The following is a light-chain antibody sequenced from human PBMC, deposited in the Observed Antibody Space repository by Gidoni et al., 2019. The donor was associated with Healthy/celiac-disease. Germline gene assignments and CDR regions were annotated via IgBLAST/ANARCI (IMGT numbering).Light chain of an antibody. Sequence: DIQMTQSPSSLSASVGYRVTITCRASKSISSYLNWYQQKPGKAPKLLIYAASSLQSGVQSRFSGSGSGTDFTLTISSLQPEDFATYYCQQSYSTPRTFGQGTKVEIK. CDR2: AAS. V-gene: IGKV1-39*01. CDR3: QQSYSTPRT. J-gene: IGKJ1*01. CDR1: KSISSY.